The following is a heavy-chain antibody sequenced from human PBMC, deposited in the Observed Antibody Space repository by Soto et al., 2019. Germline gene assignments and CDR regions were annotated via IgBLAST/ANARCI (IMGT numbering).Heavy chain of an antibody. CDR2: VNPSGGHT. D-gene: IGHD2-21*02. V-gene: IGHV1-46*01. CDR3: ARGGHVVVVTAALDY. Sequence: QVQLMQSGAEVKKPGASVKVSCKASGDTFTDYYIHWVRQAPGQGLEWMGTVNPSGGHTTYAQHIRGRVTXPRXXSXRTLYMGRTSLTSDDTAIYYCARGGHVVVVTAALDYWGQGTLVTVSS. J-gene: IGHJ4*02. CDR1: GDTFTDYY.